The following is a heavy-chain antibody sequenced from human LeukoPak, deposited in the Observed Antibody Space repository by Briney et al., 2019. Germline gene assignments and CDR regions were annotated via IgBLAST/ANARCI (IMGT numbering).Heavy chain of an antibody. V-gene: IGHV4-30-4*08. Sequence: PSQTLSLTCTVSGGSISSGGYYWSWIRQPPGKGLEWIGYIYYSGSTYYNPSRKSRVTISVDTSQSQFYLTLSSVTAADTAVYYCARYDYGGILFDYWGPGTLVTVSS. D-gene: IGHD4-23*01. CDR2: IYYSGST. J-gene: IGHJ4*02. CDR1: GGSISSGGYY. CDR3: ARYDYGGILFDY.